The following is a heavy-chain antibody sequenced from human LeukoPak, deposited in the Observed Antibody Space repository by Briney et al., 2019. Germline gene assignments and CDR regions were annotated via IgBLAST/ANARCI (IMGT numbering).Heavy chain of an antibody. Sequence: GGSLRLSCAASGFTFSSYAMSWVRQAPGKGLEWVSAISGSGGSTYYADSVKGRFTISRDNSKNTLYLQMNSLRAEDTAVYYCAKGLRYCSSTSCKNWFDPWGQGTLVTVSS. J-gene: IGHJ5*02. V-gene: IGHV3-23*01. CDR3: AKGLRYCSSTSCKNWFDP. D-gene: IGHD2-2*01. CDR1: GFTFSSYA. CDR2: ISGSGGST.